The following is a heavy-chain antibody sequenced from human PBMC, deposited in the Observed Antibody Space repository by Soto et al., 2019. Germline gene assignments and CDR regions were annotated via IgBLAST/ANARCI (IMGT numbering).Heavy chain of an antibody. CDR3: ARGPLYYYDSSGCYYFDY. Sequence: SETLSLTCTVSGGSISSGGYYWSWIRQHPGKGLEWIGYIYYSGSTYYNPSLKSRVTISVDTSKNQFSLKLSSVTAADTAVYYCARGPLYYYDSSGCYYFDYWGQGTLVTVSS. J-gene: IGHJ4*02. V-gene: IGHV4-31*03. CDR1: GGSISSGGYY. CDR2: IYYSGST. D-gene: IGHD3-22*01.